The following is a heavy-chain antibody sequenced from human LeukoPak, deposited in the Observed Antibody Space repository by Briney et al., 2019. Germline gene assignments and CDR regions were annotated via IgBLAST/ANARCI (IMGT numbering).Heavy chain of an antibody. J-gene: IGHJ4*02. CDR2: IYSGGST. Sequence: QTGGSLRLSCAASGFTVSSNYMSWVRQAPGKGLEWVSVIYSGGSTYYADSVKGRFTISRDNSKNTLYLQMTSLRAEDTAVYYCAREVIGYCSGGSCYSDPGYWGQGALVTVSS. CDR1: GFTVSSNY. V-gene: IGHV3-53*01. D-gene: IGHD2-15*01. CDR3: AREVIGYCSGGSCYSDPGY.